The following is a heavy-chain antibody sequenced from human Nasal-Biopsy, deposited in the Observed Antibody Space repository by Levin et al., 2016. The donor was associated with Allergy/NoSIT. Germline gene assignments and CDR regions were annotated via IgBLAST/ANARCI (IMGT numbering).Heavy chain of an antibody. CDR3: AKGFVVTSPPF. CDR1: GFTFSTYA. Sequence: GESLKISCAASGFTFSTYAMSWVRQAPGRGLEWVSIISGSGNKTFYADSVKGRFTISRDNSKNTLYMQLNSLRVEDTAVYYCAKGFVVTSPPFWGQGTLVTVSS. V-gene: IGHV3-23*01. D-gene: IGHD2-15*01. CDR2: ISGSGNKT. J-gene: IGHJ4*02.